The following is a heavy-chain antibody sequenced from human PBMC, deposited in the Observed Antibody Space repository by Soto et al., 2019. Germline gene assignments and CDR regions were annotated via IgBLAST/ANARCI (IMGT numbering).Heavy chain of an antibody. CDR3: ARAHSSGWYAFVGY. D-gene: IGHD6-19*01. CDR2: INPNGGST. V-gene: IGHV1-46*01. J-gene: IGHJ4*02. CDR1: GYTFTSYY. Sequence: ASVKVSCKASGYTFTSYYMHWVRQAPGQGLEWMGIINPNGGSTSYAQKFQGRVTMTRDTSTSTAYMELSRLRSDDTAVYYCARAHSSGWYAFVGYWGQGTLVTVSS.